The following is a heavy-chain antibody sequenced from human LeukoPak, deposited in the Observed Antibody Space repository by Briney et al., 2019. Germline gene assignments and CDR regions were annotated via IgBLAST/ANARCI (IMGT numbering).Heavy chain of an antibody. CDR1: GFTFSSYG. V-gene: IGHV3-30*02. J-gene: IGHJ4*02. CDR2: IRYEGSSK. CDR3: AKSSCSSTSCLYYFDY. D-gene: IGHD2-2*01. Sequence: PGGSLRLSCAASGFTFSSYGMPWVRQAPDKGLEWVAFIRYEGSSKYYADSVKGRFTVSRDNSKNTLYLQMNSLRAEDTAVYYCAKSSCSSTSCLYYFDYWGQGTLVTVSS.